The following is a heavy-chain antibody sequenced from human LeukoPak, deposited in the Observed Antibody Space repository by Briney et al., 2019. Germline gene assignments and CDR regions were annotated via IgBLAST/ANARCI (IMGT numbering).Heavy chain of an antibody. Sequence: ASVKVSCKASGYTFTSYDINWVRQATGQGLEWMGWMNPNSGNTGYAQKFQGRVTITRNTSISTAYMELSRLRSEDTAVYYCARGITIFGVVSAFFDYWGQGTLVTVSS. J-gene: IGHJ4*02. V-gene: IGHV1-8*03. CDR1: GYTFTSYD. D-gene: IGHD3-3*01. CDR2: MNPNSGNT. CDR3: ARGITIFGVVSAFFDY.